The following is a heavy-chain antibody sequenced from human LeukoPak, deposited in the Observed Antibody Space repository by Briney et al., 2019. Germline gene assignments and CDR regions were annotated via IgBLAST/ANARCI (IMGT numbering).Heavy chain of an antibody. CDR2: IGTASDT. D-gene: IGHD6-6*01. Sequence: PGGSLRLSCAASGFTFSSFDMHWVRQPTGQGLEWVSTIGTASDTYYPGSVEGRFTLSRDNAKNSLYLQMNSLRAEDTALYYCAKGARRDYYYYMDVWGKGTTVTVSS. CDR3: AKGARRDYYYYMDV. V-gene: IGHV3-13*01. J-gene: IGHJ6*03. CDR1: GFTFSSFD.